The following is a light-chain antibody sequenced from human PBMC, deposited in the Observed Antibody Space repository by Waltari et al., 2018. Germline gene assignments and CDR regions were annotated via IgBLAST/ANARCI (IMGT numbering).Light chain of an antibody. V-gene: IGKV4-1*01. CDR2: WAS. J-gene: IGKJ2*01. Sequence: DIVMTQSPDSLAVSLGERATINCKSSQSGLLSSNNKNYLAGYQQKAGQPPKLLIYWASTRESGVPDRFSGSGSGTDFTLTISSLQAEDVAVYYCQEVYSAAYTFGQGTKLEIK. CDR3: QEVYSAAYT. CDR1: QSGLLSSNNKNY.